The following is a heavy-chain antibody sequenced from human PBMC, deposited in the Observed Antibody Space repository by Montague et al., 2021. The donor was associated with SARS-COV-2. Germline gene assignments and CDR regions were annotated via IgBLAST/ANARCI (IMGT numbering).Heavy chain of an antibody. Sequence: SETLSLTCTVSGGSISSSSYYWGWIRQPPGKGLEWIGSIYYSGSTYYNPSLKSRVTISVDTSKNQFSLKLTSVTAADTAVYYCARHRNYGDHSLDNWFHPWGQGTQVTVSS. V-gene: IGHV4-39*01. CDR1: GGSISSSSYY. D-gene: IGHD4-17*01. CDR3: ARHRNYGDHSLDNWFHP. J-gene: IGHJ5*02. CDR2: IYYSGST.